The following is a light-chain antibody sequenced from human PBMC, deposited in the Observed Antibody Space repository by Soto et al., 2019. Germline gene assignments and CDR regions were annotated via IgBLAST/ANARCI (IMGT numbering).Light chain of an antibody. CDR1: QSIGSW. Sequence: DIPMTQSPSTLSASIGDRVTITCRASQSIGSWLAWYQQKPGKAPKLLIYDAYSLESGVPSRFSGSGSGTEFTLTISSLQPDDFATYYCQQYDSYWTFGQGTKVEIK. CDR3: QQYDSYWT. J-gene: IGKJ1*01. CDR2: DAY. V-gene: IGKV1-5*01.